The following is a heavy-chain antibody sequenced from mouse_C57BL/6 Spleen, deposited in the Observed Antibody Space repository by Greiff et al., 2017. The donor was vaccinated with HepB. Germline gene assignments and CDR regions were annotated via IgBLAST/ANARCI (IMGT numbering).Heavy chain of an antibody. CDR1: GYTFTSYW. J-gene: IGHJ4*01. D-gene: IGHD1-1*02. CDR3: ARYGRYAMDY. Sequence: VQLQQPGAELVRPGTSVKLSCKASGYTFTSYWMHWVKQRPGQGLERIGVIDPSDSYTNYNQKFKGKATLTVDTSSSTAYMQLSSLTSEDSAVYYCARYGRYAMDYWGQGTSVTVSS. CDR2: IDPSDSYT. V-gene: IGHV1-59*01.